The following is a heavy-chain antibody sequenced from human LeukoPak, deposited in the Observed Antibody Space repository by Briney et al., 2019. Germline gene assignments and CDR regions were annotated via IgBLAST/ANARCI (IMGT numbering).Heavy chain of an antibody. D-gene: IGHD6-19*01. CDR1: GGSISSYY. CDR2: IYYSGST. Sequence: PSETLSLTCTVSGGSISSYYWSWIRQPPGKGLEWIGYIYYSGSTNYNPSLKSRVTISIDTSKNQFSLKLSSVTAADTAVYYCARHSGIAVAGADFDFWGQGTLVTVSS. J-gene: IGHJ4*02. V-gene: IGHV4-59*08. CDR3: ARHSGIAVAGADFDF.